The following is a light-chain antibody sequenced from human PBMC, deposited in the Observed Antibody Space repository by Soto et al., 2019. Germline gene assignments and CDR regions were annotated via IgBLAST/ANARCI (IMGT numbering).Light chain of an antibody. J-gene: IGKJ5*01. CDR3: QHYTRSPIT. CDR1: QSVSSNF. Sequence: EIVMTQSPGTLSLSPGERATLSCRASQSVSSNFLVWYQQKSGQAPRLLIYVASSRSAGIPGRFSGSGSVTYFTLTISRLEPEDFAVYYCQHYTRSPITFGQGTRLEIK. CDR2: VAS. V-gene: IGKV3-20*01.